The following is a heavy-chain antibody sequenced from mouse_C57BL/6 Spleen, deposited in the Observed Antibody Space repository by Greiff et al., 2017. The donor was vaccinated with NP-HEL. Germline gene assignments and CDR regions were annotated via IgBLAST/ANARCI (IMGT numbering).Heavy chain of an antibody. J-gene: IGHJ4*01. D-gene: IGHD1-1*01. CDR3: ARDSSSSFMDY. CDR2: INYDGSST. Sequence: EVQLVESEGGLVQPGSSMKLSCTASGFTFSDYYMAWVRQVPEKGLEWVANINYDGSSTYYLDSLKSRFIISRDNAKNILYLQMSSLKSEDTATYYCARDSSSSFMDYWGQGTSVTVSS. CDR1: GFTFSDYY. V-gene: IGHV5-16*01.